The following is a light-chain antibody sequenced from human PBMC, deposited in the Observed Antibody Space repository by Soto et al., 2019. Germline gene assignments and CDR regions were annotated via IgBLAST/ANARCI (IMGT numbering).Light chain of an antibody. CDR1: SSDVGGHNH. CDR3: SSYAGSMNSL. CDR2: EVS. Sequence: QSALTQPPSASGSPGQSVTISCTGSSSDVGGHNHVSWYQQHPGKAPKLMIYEVSKRPSGVPDRFSGSKSVNTASLTVSGLQAEDEADYYCSSYAGSMNSLFGGGTKVTVL. V-gene: IGLV2-8*01. J-gene: IGLJ2*01.